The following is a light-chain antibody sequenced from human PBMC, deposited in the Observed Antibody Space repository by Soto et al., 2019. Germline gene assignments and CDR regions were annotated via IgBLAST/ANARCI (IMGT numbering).Light chain of an antibody. J-gene: IGKJ4*01. Sequence: ETVLTQSPATLSLSPEERATLSCRASQDIGRYLIWYQQKVGQAPRLLIHDASSRATGIPSRFSGSGSGTDFTLTISSLEPEDFAVYYCQQRGNWPLTFGGGTRVEI. CDR1: QDIGRY. CDR2: DAS. CDR3: QQRGNWPLT. V-gene: IGKV3-11*01.